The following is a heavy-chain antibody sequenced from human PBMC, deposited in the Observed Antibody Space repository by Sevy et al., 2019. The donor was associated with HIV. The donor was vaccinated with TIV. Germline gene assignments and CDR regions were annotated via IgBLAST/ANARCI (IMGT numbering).Heavy chain of an antibody. V-gene: IGHV3-23*01. J-gene: IGHJ4*02. CDR2: SSVSGDRK. CDR3: AKGGWLEV. CDR1: GFTFSTND. Sequence: GGSLRLSCVASGFTFSTNDMSWVRQAPGKGLEWVSISSVSGDRKYYADSGKGSFTISRDTPKNTLLLQMNSLRVEDTAVYYCAKGGWLEVWGQGTLVTVSS. D-gene: IGHD6-19*01.